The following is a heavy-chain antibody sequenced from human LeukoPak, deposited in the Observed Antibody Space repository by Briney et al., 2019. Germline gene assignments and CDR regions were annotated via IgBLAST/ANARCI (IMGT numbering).Heavy chain of an antibody. CDR1: RVIFNNYA. D-gene: IGHD3-3*01. J-gene: IGHJ6*02. CDR3: ARDMLEYYDFWSGYFGYYYYGMDV. CDR2: IKQDGSEK. Sequence: GGSLRLSCAVSRVIFNNYAMSWVRQAPGKGLEWVANIKQDGSEKYYVDSVKGRFTISRDNAKNSLYLQMNSLRAEDTAVYYCARDMLEYYDFWSGYFGYYYYGMDVWGQGTTVTVSS. V-gene: IGHV3-7*03.